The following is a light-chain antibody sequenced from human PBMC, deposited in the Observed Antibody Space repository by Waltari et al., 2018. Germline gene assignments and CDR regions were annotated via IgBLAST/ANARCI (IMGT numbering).Light chain of an antibody. Sequence: QSVLTQPPSVSGAPGQRVTISCTGSSSNIGARYDVHWYQQLPGTAPKLLIYGNSNRPSGVPDRFSGSKSGTSASLAITGLQAEDEADYYCQSYDSSLSGWVFGGGTNLTVL. CDR1: SSNIGARYD. CDR3: QSYDSSLSGWV. J-gene: IGLJ3*02. CDR2: GNS. V-gene: IGLV1-40*01.